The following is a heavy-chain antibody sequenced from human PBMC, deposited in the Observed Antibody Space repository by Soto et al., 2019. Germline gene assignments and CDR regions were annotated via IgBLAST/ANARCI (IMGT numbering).Heavy chain of an antibody. CDR3: ARMGDVPYYYYGLDV. CDR2: ISGYNANT. Sequence: QVQLVQSGAEVKKPGASVKASCKASGYSFTRYGISWVRQAPGQGLEWMGWISGYNANTNYPENLQGRVTMTTDTSTSTAYMEVRNLISDDTAVYYCARMGDVPYYYYGLDVWGQGTTVTVSS. J-gene: IGHJ6*02. CDR1: GYSFTRYG. D-gene: IGHD3-16*01. V-gene: IGHV1-18*01.